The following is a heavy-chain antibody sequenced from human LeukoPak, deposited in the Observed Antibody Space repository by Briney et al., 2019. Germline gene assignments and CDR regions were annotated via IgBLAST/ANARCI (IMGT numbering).Heavy chain of an antibody. CDR3: ARRQYGSGSPLYY. Sequence: ASAKVSCKASGYTFTSYDINWVRQTTGQGLEWMGWMNPNSGNTGYAQTFQGRVTITGNTSITTAYMELSSLRSEDTAVYYCARRQYGSGSPLYYWGQGTLVTVSS. V-gene: IGHV1-8*03. CDR1: GYTFTSYD. J-gene: IGHJ4*02. D-gene: IGHD3-10*01. CDR2: MNPNSGNT.